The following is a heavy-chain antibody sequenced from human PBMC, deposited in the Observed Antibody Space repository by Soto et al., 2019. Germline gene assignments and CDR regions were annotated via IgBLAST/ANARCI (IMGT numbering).Heavy chain of an antibody. CDR2: INPSTGST. V-gene: IGHV1-46*01. J-gene: IGHJ4*02. Sequence: ASVKVSCKASGYTFTYYYIHWVRQAPGQGLEWMGVINPSTGSTNYAQKFQGRVTMTRDTSTSTAYMELSSLRSEDTAVYYCARSIVVVTALDYWGQGTLVTVSS. D-gene: IGHD2-21*02. CDR1: GYTFTYYY. CDR3: ARSIVVVTALDY.